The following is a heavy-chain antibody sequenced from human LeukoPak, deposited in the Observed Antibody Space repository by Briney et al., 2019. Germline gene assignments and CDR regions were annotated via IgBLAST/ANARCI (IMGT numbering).Heavy chain of an antibody. J-gene: IGHJ6*04. Sequence: SQTLSLTCTVSGGSISSGGYYWSWIRQHPGKGLEWIGYIYYSGSTYYNPSLKSRVTISVDTSKNQFSLKLSYVTAADTAVYYCARGLGSGRKYYYYGMDVWGKGTTVTVSS. D-gene: IGHD3-10*01. CDR1: GGSISSGGYY. CDR2: IYYSGST. CDR3: ARGLGSGRKYYYYGMDV. V-gene: IGHV4-31*03.